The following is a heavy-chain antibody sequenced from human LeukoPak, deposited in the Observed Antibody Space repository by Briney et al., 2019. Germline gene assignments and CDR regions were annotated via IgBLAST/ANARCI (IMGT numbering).Heavy chain of an antibody. CDR3: VRSYHPGGWFDP. J-gene: IGHJ5*02. V-gene: IGHV3-48*04. D-gene: IGHD2-21*01. CDR2: ISSSSNTI. CDR1: GFTLSNYS. Sequence: PGGSLRLSCAASGFTLSNYSMNWVRQAPGKGLEWVSYISSSSNTIYYADSVKGRFTISRDNAKNSLYLQMNSLTAEDTAVHYCVRSYHPGGWFDPWGQGTLVTVSS.